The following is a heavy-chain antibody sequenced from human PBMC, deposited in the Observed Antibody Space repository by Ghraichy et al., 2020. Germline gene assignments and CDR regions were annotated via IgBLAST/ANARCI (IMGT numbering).Heavy chain of an antibody. V-gene: IGHV4-39*01. CDR3: ARSLPEQWLVLGF. D-gene: IGHD6-19*01. CDR2: IFYTGST. CDR1: GGSTSSSGYY. Sequence: SETLSLTCTVSGGSTSSSGYYWVWIRQPPGKGLEWIGIIFYTGSTYSNPSLKSRVTISIDTSKNQFSLKLSSVTAADTAVYFCARSLPEQWLVLGFWGQGTLVTVSS. J-gene: IGHJ4*02.